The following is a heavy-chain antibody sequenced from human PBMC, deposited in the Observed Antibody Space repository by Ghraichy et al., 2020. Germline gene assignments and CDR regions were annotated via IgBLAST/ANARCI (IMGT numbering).Heavy chain of an antibody. J-gene: IGHJ2*01. CDR2: ISWNSGSI. CDR3: AKDRPGGYSGYAGFDL. D-gene: IGHD5-12*01. Sequence: GGSLRLSCAASGFTFDDYAMHWVRQAPGKGLEWVSGISWNSGSIGYADSVKGRFTISRDNAKNSLYLQMNSLRAEDTALYYCAKDRPGGYSGYAGFDLWGRGTLVTVSS. V-gene: IGHV3-9*01. CDR1: GFTFDDYA.